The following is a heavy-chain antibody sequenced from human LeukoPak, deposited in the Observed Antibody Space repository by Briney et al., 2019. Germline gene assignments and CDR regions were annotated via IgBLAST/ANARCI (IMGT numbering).Heavy chain of an antibody. V-gene: IGHV1-69*13. J-gene: IGHJ3*02. Sequence: GASVKVSCKASGGTFSSYAISWVRQAPGQGLEWMGGIIPIFGTANYAQKFQGRVTITADESTSTAYMELSSLRSEDTAVYYCARKVLGYRSSTSCYHNAFDIWGQGTMVTVSS. CDR3: ARKVLGYRSSTSCYHNAFDI. D-gene: IGHD2-2*01. CDR1: GGTFSSYA. CDR2: IIPIFGTA.